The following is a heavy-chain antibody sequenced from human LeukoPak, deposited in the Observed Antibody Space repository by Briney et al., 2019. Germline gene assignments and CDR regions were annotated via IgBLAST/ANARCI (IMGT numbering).Heavy chain of an antibody. CDR3: ARDHRSLTGPNYYYYGMDV. D-gene: IGHD1-14*01. CDR1: GFTFSSYW. Sequence: HPGGSLRLSCAASGFTFSSYWMSWVRQAPRKGLEWVANIKQDGSEKDYVDSVKGRFTISRDNAKNSLYLQMNSLRAEDTAVYYCARDHRSLTGPNYYYYGMDVWGQGTTVTVSS. J-gene: IGHJ6*02. V-gene: IGHV3-7*01. CDR2: IKQDGSEK.